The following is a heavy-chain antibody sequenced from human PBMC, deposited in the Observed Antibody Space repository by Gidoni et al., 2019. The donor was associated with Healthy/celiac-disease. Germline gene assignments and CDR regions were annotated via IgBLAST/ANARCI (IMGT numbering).Heavy chain of an antibody. CDR2: ISSSSSTI. V-gene: IGHV3-48*01. Sequence: EVQLVESGGGLVQPGGSLRLSCAASGFTFSSYSMNWVRQAPGKGLEWVSYISSSSSTIYYADSVKGRFTISRDNAKNSLYLQMNSLRAEDTAVYYCARVGRYGDYEGDYWGQGTLVTVSS. D-gene: IGHD4-17*01. CDR1: GFTFSSYS. J-gene: IGHJ4*02. CDR3: ARVGRYGDYEGDY.